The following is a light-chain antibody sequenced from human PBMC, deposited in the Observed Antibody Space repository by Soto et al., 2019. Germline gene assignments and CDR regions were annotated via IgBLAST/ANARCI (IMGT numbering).Light chain of an antibody. CDR1: QDISVY. V-gene: IGKV1-27*01. CDR2: SAS. Sequence: DIQMTQSPSSLSASVGDRVTITCRASQDISVYLAWYQQKPGKVPKLLIYSASTLQSGVPSRFSGSGSGTDVTLIISSLEPEDVATYFFQKFDTPPLTFVQGTRLEIK. J-gene: IGKJ5*01. CDR3: QKFDTPPLT.